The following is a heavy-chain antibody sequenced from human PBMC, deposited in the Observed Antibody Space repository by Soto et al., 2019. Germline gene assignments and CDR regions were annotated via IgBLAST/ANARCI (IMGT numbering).Heavy chain of an antibody. V-gene: IGHV4-34*01. CDR1: GGSFSGYY. D-gene: IGHD2-15*01. CDR3: ARGGGSCYDY. Sequence: SETLSLTCAVYGGSFSGYYWSWIRQPPGKGLEWIGEINHSGSTNYNPSLKSRVTISVDTSKNQFSLKLSSVTAADTAVYYCARGGGSCYDYWGQGTLVTV. CDR2: INHSGST. J-gene: IGHJ4*02.